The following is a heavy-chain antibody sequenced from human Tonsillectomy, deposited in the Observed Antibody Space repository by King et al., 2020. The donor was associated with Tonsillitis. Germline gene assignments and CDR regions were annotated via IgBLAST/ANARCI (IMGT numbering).Heavy chain of an antibody. V-gene: IGHV3-30*02. D-gene: IGHD2-21*01. J-gene: IGHJ4*02. CDR1: GFTFSSYG. CDR3: AKDAIAYFDY. CDR2: IRFDESIK. Sequence: VQLVESGGGVVQPAGGSLRLSCAASGFTFSSYGMHWVRQAPGKGLEWVAFIRFDESIKYYADSVKGRFTISRVNSKNTLYLQMNSLRAEDTAVYYCAKDAIAYFDYWGQGTLVTVSS.